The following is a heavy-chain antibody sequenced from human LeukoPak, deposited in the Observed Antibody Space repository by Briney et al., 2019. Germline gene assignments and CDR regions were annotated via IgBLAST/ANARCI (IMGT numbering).Heavy chain of an antibody. CDR2: INHSGST. CDR1: GGSFNGYY. V-gene: IGHV4-34*01. CDR3: ARGTLVVVPAAGDYYYGMDV. J-gene: IGHJ6*02. D-gene: IGHD2-2*01. Sequence: PSETLSLTCAVYGGSFNGYYWSWIRQPPGKGLEWIGEINHSGSTNYNPSLKSRVTISVDTSKNQFSLKLSSVTAADTAAYYCARGTLVVVPAAGDYYYGMDVWGQGTTVTVSS.